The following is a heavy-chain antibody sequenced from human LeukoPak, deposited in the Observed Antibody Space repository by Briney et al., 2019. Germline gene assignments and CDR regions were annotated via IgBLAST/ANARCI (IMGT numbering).Heavy chain of an antibody. CDR3: ATAAAGHYYYYYMDV. J-gene: IGHJ6*03. D-gene: IGHD6-13*01. Sequence: GGSLRLSCAASGFTFDDYAMHWVRQAPGEGLEWVSGISWNSGSIGYADSVKGRFTISRDNAKNSLYLQMNSLRAEDTAVYYCATAAAGHYYYYYMDVWGKGTTVTVSS. V-gene: IGHV3-9*01. CDR2: ISWNSGSI. CDR1: GFTFDDYA.